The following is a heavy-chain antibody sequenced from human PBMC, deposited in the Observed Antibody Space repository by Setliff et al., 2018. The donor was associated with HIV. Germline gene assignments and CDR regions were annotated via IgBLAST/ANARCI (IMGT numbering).Heavy chain of an antibody. V-gene: IGHV4-59*01. CDR2: ISYSGST. D-gene: IGHD3-10*01. CDR3: ARDSFTVDYFMDV. Sequence: PSETLSLTCSVSGGSISNYYWSWIRQPPGEGLEWIGYISYSGSTTYNPSLKSRVTISLDTSKNQFSLKVNSVTAADTAVYFCARDSFTVDYFMDVWGKGTTVTVSS. CDR1: GGSISNYY. J-gene: IGHJ6*03.